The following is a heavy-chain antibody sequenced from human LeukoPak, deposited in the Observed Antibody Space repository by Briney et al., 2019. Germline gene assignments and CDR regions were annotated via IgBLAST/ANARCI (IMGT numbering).Heavy chain of an antibody. J-gene: IGHJ4*02. V-gene: IGHV3-30-3*01. D-gene: IGHD2-21*01. CDR1: GFTFSGYV. CDR2: ISYDGTTK. CDR3: ARDRDPYYFDF. Sequence: PGGSLRLSCAASGFTFSGYVIHWVRQAPGKGLEWVAFISYDGTTKYYADSVKGRFTISRDNSMITLYLQMNSLRIEDTAVYYCARDRDPYYFDFWGQGTLVTVSS.